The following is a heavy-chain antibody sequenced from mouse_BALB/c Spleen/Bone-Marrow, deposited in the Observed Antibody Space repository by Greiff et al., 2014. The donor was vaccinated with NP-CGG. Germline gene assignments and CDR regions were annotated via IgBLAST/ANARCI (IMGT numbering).Heavy chain of an antibody. V-gene: IGHV1-7*01. CDR2: INPSTGYT. Sequence: QVQLKQAGAELAKPGASGKMSCQASGYSFTSYWMHWGKKRPGQGLEWIGYINPSTGYTAYNQNFKDKATLTADKSSSTAYMQLSSLTSEDSAVYYCALYYRYDTSDYWGQGTTLTVSS. D-gene: IGHD2-14*01. J-gene: IGHJ2*01. CDR1: GYSFTSYW. CDR3: ALYYRYDTSDY.